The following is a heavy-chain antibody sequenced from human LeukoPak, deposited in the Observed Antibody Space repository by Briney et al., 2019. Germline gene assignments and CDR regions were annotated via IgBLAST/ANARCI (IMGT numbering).Heavy chain of an antibody. CDR3: ARDQAAGNFDY. CDR1: GFTFNNYG. Sequence: GGSLRLSCAASGFTFNNYGMHWVRQAPGKGLEWVAAIPYDGSNKYYADSVKGRFTISRDNSKNTLYLQMNSLRAEDTAVYYCARDQAAGNFDYWGQGTLVTVSS. V-gene: IGHV3-30*03. D-gene: IGHD6-13*01. J-gene: IGHJ4*02. CDR2: IPYDGSNK.